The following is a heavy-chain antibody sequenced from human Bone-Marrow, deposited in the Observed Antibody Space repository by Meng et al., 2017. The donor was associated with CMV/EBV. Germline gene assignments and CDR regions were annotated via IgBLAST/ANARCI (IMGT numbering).Heavy chain of an antibody. CDR1: GGAISNYY. Sequence: SETLSLTCSVSGGAISNYYWSWIRQPPGKGLEWIGYVYYSGTTNYNPSLKSRVSISVDTSKNQFSLKLSSVTAADTAVYYCARARGSHYFDYWGQGTLFTVSS. CDR3: ARARGSHYFDY. D-gene: IGHD3-10*01. V-gene: IGHV4-59*01. CDR2: VYYSGTT. J-gene: IGHJ4*02.